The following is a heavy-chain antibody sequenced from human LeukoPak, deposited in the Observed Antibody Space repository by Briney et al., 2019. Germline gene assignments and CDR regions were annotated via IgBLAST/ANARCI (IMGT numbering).Heavy chain of an antibody. CDR3: AKGPYCGGDCYSGPIDY. CDR1: GFTFKNYA. J-gene: IGHJ4*02. Sequence: QSGGSLRLSCAASGFTFKNYAMNWVRQSPGQGLEWVSAISGSGGSTYYADSVKGRFTISRDNSKNTLYLQMNSLRAEDTAVYYCAKGPYCGGDCYSGPIDYWGQGTLVTVSS. CDR2: ISGSGGST. D-gene: IGHD2-21*02. V-gene: IGHV3-23*01.